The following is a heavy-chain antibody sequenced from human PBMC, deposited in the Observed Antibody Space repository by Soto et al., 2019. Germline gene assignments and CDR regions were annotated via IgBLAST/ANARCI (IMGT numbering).Heavy chain of an antibody. D-gene: IGHD3-16*01. Sequence: GGSPRLSCVASGFPFSSYAMSWVRQTPGKGLEWVSGISGSGGRTYYADSVKGPFTISRDNSNSTLSLQMHILRVEDTAVYFCAKGGYYSLFDIWGQGTMVTVS. V-gene: IGHV3-23*01. CDR1: GFPFSSYA. J-gene: IGHJ3*02. CDR3: AKGGYYSLFDI. CDR2: ISGSGGRT.